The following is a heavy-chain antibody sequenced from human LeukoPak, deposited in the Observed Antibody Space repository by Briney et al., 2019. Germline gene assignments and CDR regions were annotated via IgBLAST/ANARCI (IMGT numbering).Heavy chain of an antibody. V-gene: IGHV1-2*06. D-gene: IGHD2-15*01. J-gene: IGHJ4*02. Sequence: ASVKVSCKASGYTFTGYYMHWVRQAPGQGLEWMGRINPNSGGTNYAQKFQGRVTMTRDTSISTAYMELSRLRSDDTAVYYCARCNLPYSARYFDYWGQGTLVTVSS. CDR3: ARCNLPYSARYFDY. CDR1: GYTFTGYY. CDR2: INPNSGGT.